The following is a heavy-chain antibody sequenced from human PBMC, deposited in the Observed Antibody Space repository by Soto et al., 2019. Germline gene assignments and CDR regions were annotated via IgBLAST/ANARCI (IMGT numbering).Heavy chain of an antibody. CDR3: ARPGRESGDSRENGFDM. D-gene: IGHD3-22*01. CDR1: GYSFTNYW. Sequence: DVQLVQSGAEVKKPGESLKISCKVSGYSFTNYWIGWVRQMPGKGLEWMGIIFLGNSHTIYSPSFQGQVIISADKSISTAYLQWASLKASDTARYYCARPGRESGDSRENGFDMWGQGTMVNVST. CDR2: IFLGNSHT. J-gene: IGHJ3*02. V-gene: IGHV5-51*01.